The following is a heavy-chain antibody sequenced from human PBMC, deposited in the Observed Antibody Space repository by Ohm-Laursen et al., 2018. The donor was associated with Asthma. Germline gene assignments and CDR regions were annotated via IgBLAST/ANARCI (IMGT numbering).Heavy chain of an antibody. CDR3: VRIGPEWELPGREYSLHH. J-gene: IGHJ1*01. D-gene: IGHD1-26*01. V-gene: IGHV3-21*01. Sequence: SLRLSCTAAGFTFSSYSIHWIRQAPGKGLQWVASISTASTFIYYADSVRGRFTTSRDNAKNLVYLQMDSLRVDDTALYYCVRIGPEWELPGREYSLHHWGEGTLVTVSS. CDR1: GFTFSSYS. CDR2: ISTASTFI.